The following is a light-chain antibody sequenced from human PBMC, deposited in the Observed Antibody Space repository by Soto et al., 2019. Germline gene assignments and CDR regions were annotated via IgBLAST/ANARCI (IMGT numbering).Light chain of an antibody. J-gene: IGKJ1*01. CDR3: QQYGGSTRT. CDR2: GAS. V-gene: IGKV3-20*01. CDR1: QSVTTQ. Sequence: IVLTHSPGTLSFSPGEIATLSFRASQSVTTQLAWYQQKPGQAPRLIIHGASSRATGVPDRITGSGSGTDFTLSISRLEPEDFAVYYCQQYGGSTRTFGQGTKVDIK.